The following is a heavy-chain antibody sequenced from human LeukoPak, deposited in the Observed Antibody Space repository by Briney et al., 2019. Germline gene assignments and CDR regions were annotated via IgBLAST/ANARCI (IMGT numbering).Heavy chain of an antibody. D-gene: IGHD6-6*01. CDR3: ARLRREYSSSSGLY. CDR2: IYYSGST. Sequence: SETLSLTCTVSGGSISSYYWSWIRQPAGKGLEWIGRIYYSGSTYYNPSLKSRVTISVDTSKNQFSLKLSSVTAADTAVYYCARLRREYSSSSGLYWGQGTLVTVSS. V-gene: IGHV4-59*05. CDR1: GGSISSYY. J-gene: IGHJ4*02.